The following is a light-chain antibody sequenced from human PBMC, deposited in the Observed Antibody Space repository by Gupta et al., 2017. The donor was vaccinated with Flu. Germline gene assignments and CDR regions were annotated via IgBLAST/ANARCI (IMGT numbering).Light chain of an antibody. Sequence: MTQSPATLSVSPVERATLSCRGRQSVSNNLAWYQQKLSQGPRLLIYDASTRATGTPARCSGSGSGTECNLTISSRHSEDFEVYYCQHYSNCHATHTFGXGTKVEVK. CDR2: DAS. CDR1: QSVSNN. V-gene: IGKV3-15*01. CDR3: QHYSNCHATHT. J-gene: IGKJ3*01.